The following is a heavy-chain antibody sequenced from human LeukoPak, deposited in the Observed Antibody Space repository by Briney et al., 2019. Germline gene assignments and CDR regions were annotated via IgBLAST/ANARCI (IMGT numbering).Heavy chain of an antibody. CDR3: ARVDSGSYWRGFDY. D-gene: IGHD1-26*01. Sequence: PGGSLRLSCAAYGFTFSSYWVHWVRQARGKGLVWVSRINSDGRSTSYADSVKGRFTISRDNAKNTLYLQMISLRAEDTAVYYCARVDSGSYWRGFDYWGQGTLVTVSS. V-gene: IGHV3-74*01. CDR2: INSDGRST. J-gene: IGHJ4*02. CDR1: GFTFSSYW.